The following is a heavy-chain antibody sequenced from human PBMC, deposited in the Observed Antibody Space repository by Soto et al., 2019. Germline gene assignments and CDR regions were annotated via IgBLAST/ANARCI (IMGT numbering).Heavy chain of an antibody. D-gene: IGHD6-13*01. Sequence: ASVKVSCKASDCTFTSYGIIWVRQAPGQGLEWIGWISVYNGNTNYAQKFRGRVTMTTDISTTTAYMEMRSLRSDDTAVYYCARSGSSWNLREFDYRGHGTLVPVSS. CDR1: DCTFTSYG. CDR3: ARSGSSWNLREFDY. J-gene: IGHJ4*01. V-gene: IGHV1-18*01. CDR2: ISVYNGNT.